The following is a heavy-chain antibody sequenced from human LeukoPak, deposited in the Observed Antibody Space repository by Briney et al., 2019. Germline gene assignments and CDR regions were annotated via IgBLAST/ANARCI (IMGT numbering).Heavy chain of an antibody. CDR1: GFTFSSYW. Sequence: GGSLRLSCAASGFTFSSYWMSWVRQAPGKGLEWVGRIRSKANSYATAYAASVKGRFTISRDDSKNTAYLQMNSLKTEDTAVYYCTSLITMVRGETDYWGQGTLVTVSS. CDR3: TSLITMVRGETDY. V-gene: IGHV3-73*01. J-gene: IGHJ4*02. CDR2: IRSKANSYAT. D-gene: IGHD3-10*01.